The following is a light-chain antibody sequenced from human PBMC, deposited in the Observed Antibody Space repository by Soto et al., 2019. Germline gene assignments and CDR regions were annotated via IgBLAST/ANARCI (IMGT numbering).Light chain of an antibody. CDR3: SSFRSTTTL. CDR2: EVS. CDR1: SSDIGGYNY. Sequence: QSALTHPASVSGSPGQSITISCTGTSSDIGGYNYVSWYQQHPGKAPKLMIYEVSNRPSGVSNRFSGSKSGNTASLTISGLQAEDEADYYCSSFRSTTTLFGGGTKVTVL. V-gene: IGLV2-14*01. J-gene: IGLJ2*01.